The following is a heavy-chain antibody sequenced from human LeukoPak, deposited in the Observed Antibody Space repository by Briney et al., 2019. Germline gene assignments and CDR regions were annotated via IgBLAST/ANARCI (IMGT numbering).Heavy chain of an antibody. V-gene: IGHV4-34*01. CDR2: MSHTGAT. J-gene: IGHJ6*02. CDR3: ARGLHYNILTGGMDV. D-gene: IGHD3-9*01. CDR1: GGSISSYY. Sequence: SETLSLTCTVSGGSISSYYWSWIRQSPEKGLEWIGEMSHTGATNYNPSLKSRVTVSVDTSKKQFSLNLRSVTAADTAVYYCARGLHYNILTGGMDVWGQGTTVIVSS.